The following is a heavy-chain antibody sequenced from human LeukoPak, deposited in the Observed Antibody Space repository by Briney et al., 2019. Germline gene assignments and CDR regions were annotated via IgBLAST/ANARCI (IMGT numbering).Heavy chain of an antibody. CDR1: GYSFTSYW. Sequence: GESLKISCKGSGYSFTSYWIGWVRQMPGKGLEWMGTIYPGDSDTRYSPSFQGQVTISVGKSISTAYLQWSSLKASDTAMYYCARQEGYNYFDYWGQGTLVTVSS. D-gene: IGHD3-16*02. CDR2: IYPGDSDT. CDR3: ARQEGYNYFDY. V-gene: IGHV5-51*01. J-gene: IGHJ4*02.